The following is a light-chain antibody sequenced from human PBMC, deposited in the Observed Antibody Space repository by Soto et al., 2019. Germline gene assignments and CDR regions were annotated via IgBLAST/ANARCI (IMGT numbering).Light chain of an antibody. CDR1: QSLLNSDGYNY. V-gene: IGKV2-28*01. CDR2: LGS. J-gene: IGKJ5*01. Sequence: DIVMTQSPLSLPVTPGESASISCRSSQSLLNSDGYNYLDWYLQKPGQSPQLLIYLGSNRASGVPDRFSGSGSGTDFTLKISRVEAEDVGVYYCMQGLQPPLTFGQGTRLEIK. CDR3: MQGLQPPLT.